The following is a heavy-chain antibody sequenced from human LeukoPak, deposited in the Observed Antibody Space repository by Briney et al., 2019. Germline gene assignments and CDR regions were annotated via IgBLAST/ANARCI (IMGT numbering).Heavy chain of an antibody. Sequence: PSETLSLTCTVSGGSISSSSYYWGWIRQSPGKGLEWIGEGSDRGGTKFNPSLKSRVTISADTSKNQFSLRLNSVAAADTAVYHCAKNGQTGFSFDPWGQGTLVTVSS. J-gene: IGHJ5*02. V-gene: IGHV4-39*07. CDR2: GSDRGGT. D-gene: IGHD3-9*01. CDR3: AKNGQTGFSFDP. CDR1: GGSISSSSYY.